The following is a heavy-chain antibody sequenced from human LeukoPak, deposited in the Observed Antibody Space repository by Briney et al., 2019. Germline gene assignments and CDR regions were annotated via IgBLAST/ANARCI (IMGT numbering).Heavy chain of an antibody. CDR2: IIPFFGTA. CDR3: ARAPGIHDSSGYSSPHYYYYYMDV. CDR1: RGTLSGYA. D-gene: IGHD3-22*01. Sequence: SLKVSCKASRGTLSGYAISWVRRAPGHRVGWLGGIIPFFGTANYAQKFQGRVTITADKSTSTAYMELSSLRSEDTAVYYCARAPGIHDSSGYSSPHYYYYYMDVWGKGTTVTVSS. J-gene: IGHJ6*03. V-gene: IGHV1-69*06.